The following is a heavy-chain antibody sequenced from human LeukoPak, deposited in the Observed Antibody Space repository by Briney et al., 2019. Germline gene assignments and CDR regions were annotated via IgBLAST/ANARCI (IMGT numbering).Heavy chain of an antibody. V-gene: IGHV3-23*01. CDR1: GFTFTTYA. CDR2: ITGSGGST. Sequence: PGGSLRLSCVASGFTFTTYALTWVRQAPGKGLEWVSAITGSGGSTYYADSVRGRFTISRDNSKNTLYLQMNSLRAEDTAVYYCARVRWTVTQFDYWGQGTLVTVSS. J-gene: IGHJ4*02. D-gene: IGHD4-17*01. CDR3: ARVRWTVTQFDY.